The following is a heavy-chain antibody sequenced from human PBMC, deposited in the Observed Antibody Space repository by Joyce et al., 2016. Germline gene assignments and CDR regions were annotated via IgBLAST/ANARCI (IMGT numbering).Heavy chain of an antibody. CDR3: ARDLVSSGWGTLDF. J-gene: IGHJ4*02. V-gene: IGHV6-1*01. CDR1: GDSVSRHSVA. D-gene: IGHD6-19*01. Sequence: QVQLQQSGPGLVRPSQTLSLTCAISGDSVSRHSVAWNWLRKSPSRGLEWLGRTYYRSQWYNDYAASVKGRITVKSDTSKNQFSLHLDSVTPEDTAVYYCARDLVSSGWGTLDFWGQGTLVIVSS. CDR2: TYYRSQWYN.